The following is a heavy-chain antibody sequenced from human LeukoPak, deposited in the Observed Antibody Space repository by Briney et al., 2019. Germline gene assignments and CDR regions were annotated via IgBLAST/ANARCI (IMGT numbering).Heavy chain of an antibody. D-gene: IGHD5-18*01. Sequence: GGSLRLSCAASGLTFSSYSMNWVRQAPGKGLEWVSSISSSSSYIYYADSVKGRFTISRDNAKSSLYLQMNSLRAEDTAVYYCARVQRGYSYNPLGYYYYYMDVWGKGTTVTISS. CDR2: ISSSSSYI. J-gene: IGHJ6*03. CDR3: ARVQRGYSYNPLGYYYYYMDV. CDR1: GLTFSSYS. V-gene: IGHV3-21*01.